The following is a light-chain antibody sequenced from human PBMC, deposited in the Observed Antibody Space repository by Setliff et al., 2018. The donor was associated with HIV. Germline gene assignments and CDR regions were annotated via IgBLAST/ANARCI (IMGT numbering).Light chain of an antibody. J-gene: IGLJ1*01. CDR3: SSYAGSNNV. Sequence: QSALTQPPSASGSPGQSVTISCTGTSSDVGGYNYVSWYQQHPGKAPKLMIYEVSKRPSGVPDRFSGSKYGNTASLTVSGLQAEDEADYYCSSYAGSNNVFGTGTKV. V-gene: IGLV2-8*01. CDR1: SSDVGGYNY. CDR2: EVS.